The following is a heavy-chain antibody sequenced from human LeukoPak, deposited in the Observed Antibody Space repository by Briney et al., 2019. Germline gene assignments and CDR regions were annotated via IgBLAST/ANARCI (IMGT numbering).Heavy chain of an antibody. D-gene: IGHD6-6*01. CDR2: INHSGST. J-gene: IGHJ4*02. CDR1: GGSFSGYY. CDR3: ARAMSIAARHQTIFDY. V-gene: IGHV4-34*01. Sequence: SETLSLTCAVYGGSFSGYYWSWIRQPPGKGLEWIGEINHSGSTNYNPSLKRRVTISVDTSKNQLSLNLSSVTAADTAVYYCARAMSIAARHQTIFDYWGQGTLVTVSS.